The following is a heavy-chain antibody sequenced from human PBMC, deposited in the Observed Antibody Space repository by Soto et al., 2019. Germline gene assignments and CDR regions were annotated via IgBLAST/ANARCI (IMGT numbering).Heavy chain of an antibody. CDR2: ISGSGGST. V-gene: IGHV3-23*01. D-gene: IGHD2-21*02. Sequence: EVQLLESGGGLVQPGGSLRLSCAASGFTFSSYAMSWVRQAPGKGLEWVSAISGSGGSTYYADSVKGRFTISRDNSKNTLYLQMNSMRAEDTAVYYCAKGTQPLLNYYGMDVWGQGTTVTVSS. CDR1: GFTFSSYA. J-gene: IGHJ6*02. CDR3: AKGTQPLLNYYGMDV.